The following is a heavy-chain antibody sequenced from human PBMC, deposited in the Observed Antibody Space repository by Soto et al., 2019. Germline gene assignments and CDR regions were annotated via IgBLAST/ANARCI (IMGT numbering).Heavy chain of an antibody. J-gene: IGHJ4*02. CDR3: AKDLLLTTITTVGD. V-gene: IGHV3-30*18. CDR1: GFIFSTYG. Sequence: QVQLVESGGGVVQPGRSLRLSCAASGFIFSTYGMHWVRQAPGKGLEWLSVISYDGNNKYYADSVKGRFNISRENSKNTLWLQMDSLRTEDTAVYYCAKDLLLTTITTVGDWGQGTLVTVSS. CDR2: ISYDGNNK. D-gene: IGHD4-17*01.